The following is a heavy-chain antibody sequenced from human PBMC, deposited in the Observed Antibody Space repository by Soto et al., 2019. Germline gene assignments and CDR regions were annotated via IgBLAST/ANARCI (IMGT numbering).Heavy chain of an antibody. CDR2: IYSGGST. Sequence: GGSLRLSCAASGFTVSSNYMSWVRQAPGKGLEWVSVIYSGGSTYYADSVKGRFTISRDNSKNTLYLQMNSLRAEDTAVYYCARDGGFTYDDYIWGSYRSDAFDIWGQGTMVTV. D-gene: IGHD3-16*02. CDR1: GFTVSSNY. J-gene: IGHJ3*02. V-gene: IGHV3-66*01. CDR3: ARDGGFTYDDYIWGSYRSDAFDI.